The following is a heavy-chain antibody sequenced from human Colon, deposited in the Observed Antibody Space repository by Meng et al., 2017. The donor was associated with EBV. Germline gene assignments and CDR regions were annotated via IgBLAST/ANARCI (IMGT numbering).Heavy chain of an antibody. CDR1: GFTFTIHS. CDR2: ISTGGGST. D-gene: IGHD3-22*01. V-gene: IGHV3-23*01. J-gene: IGHJ4*02. CDR3: AARYDPSDYYLGVSDD. Sequence: EVQLLESXXGPVQXGGSLRLSCAASGFTFTIHSMSWARQAPGKGLEWVSGISTGGGSTYYADSVKGRFTISRDNSKNAIYLLMSSLRAEDTAVYYCAARYDPSDYYLGVSDDWGQGTLGTVAS.